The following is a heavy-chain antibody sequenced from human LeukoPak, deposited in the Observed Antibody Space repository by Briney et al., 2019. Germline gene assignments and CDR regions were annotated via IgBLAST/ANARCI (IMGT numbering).Heavy chain of an antibody. CDR2: ISGSGGST. Sequence: PGGSLRLSCAASGFTFSSYAMSWVRQAPGKGLEWVSAISGSGGSTYYADSVKGRFTISRDNSKNTLYLQMNSLRAEDTAVYYCARDDSYYYDSSGIRWGQGTLVTVSS. CDR3: ARDDSYYYDSSGIR. D-gene: IGHD3-22*01. J-gene: IGHJ4*02. CDR1: GFTFSSYA. V-gene: IGHV3-23*01.